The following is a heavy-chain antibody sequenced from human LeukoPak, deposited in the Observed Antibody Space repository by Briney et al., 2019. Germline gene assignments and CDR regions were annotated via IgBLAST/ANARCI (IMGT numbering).Heavy chain of an antibody. CDR2: INPSGGST. J-gene: IGHJ6*03. V-gene: IGHV1-46*01. CDR3: ARDAFGDFWSGYYYYYYYYMDV. D-gene: IGHD3-3*01. CDR1: GYTLTSYY. Sequence: GASVKVSCKASGYTLTSYYIHWVRQAPGQGLEWMGIINPSGGSTSFAQKFQGRVTMTRDTSISTAYMELSRLRSDDTAVYYCARDAFGDFWSGYYYYYYYYMDVWGKGTTVTVSS.